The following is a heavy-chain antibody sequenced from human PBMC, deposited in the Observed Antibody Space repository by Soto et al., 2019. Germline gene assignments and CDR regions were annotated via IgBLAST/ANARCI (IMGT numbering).Heavy chain of an antibody. Sequence: PGGSLRLSCAASGFIFSNAWMTWVRQAPGKGLEWVGRIKSKRDGGTTDYADSVKGRFTISRDNAKNSLSLQMNSLRAEDTAVYYCAFGEESRYYYYGMDVWGQGTTVTVSS. V-gene: IGHV3-15*01. CDR2: IKSKRDGGTT. D-gene: IGHD3-10*01. CDR3: AFGEESRYYYYGMDV. J-gene: IGHJ6*02. CDR1: GFIFSNAW.